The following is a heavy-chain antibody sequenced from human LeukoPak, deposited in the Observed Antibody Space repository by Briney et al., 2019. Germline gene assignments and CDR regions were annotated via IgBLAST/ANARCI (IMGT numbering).Heavy chain of an antibody. D-gene: IGHD3-22*01. CDR1: GFRFSSYG. J-gene: IGHJ3*02. CDR2: ISHDGSNK. V-gene: IGHV3-30*18. Sequence: GGSLRLSCAASGFRFSSYGMHWVRQAPGKGLEWVAVISHDGSNKNYADSVKGRFTISRDNSKNTLYLQMNSLRAEDTAVYYCAKEQYSSGYFDAFDIWGQGTMVTVSS. CDR3: AKEQYSSGYFDAFDI.